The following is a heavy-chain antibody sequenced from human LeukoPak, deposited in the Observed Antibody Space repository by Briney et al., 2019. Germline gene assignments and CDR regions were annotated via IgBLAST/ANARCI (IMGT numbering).Heavy chain of an antibody. CDR3: ARESSSSWGPFDY. CDR2: ISGSSSTI. D-gene: IGHD6-6*01. V-gene: IGHV3-48*01. CDR1: GFTFSSYS. Sequence: GGSLRLSCAASGFTFSSYSMNWVRQAPGKGMEWLSYISGSSSTIYYADSVKGRFTISRDNAKNSVYLQMNSLRAEDTAVYYCARESSSSWGPFDYWGQGTLVTVSS. J-gene: IGHJ4*02.